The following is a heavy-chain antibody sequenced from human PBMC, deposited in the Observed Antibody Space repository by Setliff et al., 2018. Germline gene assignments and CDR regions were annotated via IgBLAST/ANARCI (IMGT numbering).Heavy chain of an antibody. J-gene: IGHJ4*02. D-gene: IGHD1-20*01. CDR2: INHSGST. CDR1: GGSFSTYD. V-gene: IGHV4-34*01. Sequence: PSETLSLTCAGYGGSFSTYDWIWSRQPPGKGLEWIGEINHSGSTNYNPSLKSRVTISVDTSKNQFSLKLSSVTAADTALYYCTVYNPGSPKAHYWGQGTPVTVSS. CDR3: TVYNPGSPKAHY.